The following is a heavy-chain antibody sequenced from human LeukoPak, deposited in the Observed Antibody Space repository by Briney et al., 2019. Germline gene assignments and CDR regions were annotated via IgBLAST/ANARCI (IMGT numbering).Heavy chain of an antibody. V-gene: IGHV3-23*01. Sequence: GGSLRLSCAASGFTFSSYAMSWVRQAPGKGLEWVSGISGSGDRTYYADSVKGRFTISRDNSKNTLYLQMNSLRAEDTAVYYCARAPTPFYYDSSAYYSDFWGQGTLVTVSS. CDR1: GFTFSSYA. J-gene: IGHJ4*02. CDR2: ISGSGDRT. CDR3: ARAPTPFYYDSSAYYSDF. D-gene: IGHD6-25*01.